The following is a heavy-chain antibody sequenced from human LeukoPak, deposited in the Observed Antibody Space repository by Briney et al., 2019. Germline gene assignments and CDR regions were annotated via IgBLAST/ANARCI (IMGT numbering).Heavy chain of an antibody. CDR1: GFTVSSSC. CDR2: IKQDGSEK. D-gene: IGHD3-3*01. V-gene: IGHV3-7*01. J-gene: IGHJ4*02. CDR3: ARVFIPITIFGVVTPTFDY. Sequence: GGSLRLSCAASGFTVSSSCMSWVRQAPGRGLEWVANIKQDGSEKNYVDSVKGRFTISRDNAKNSLYLQMNSLRAEDTAVYYCARVFIPITIFGVVTPTFDYWGQGTLVTVSS.